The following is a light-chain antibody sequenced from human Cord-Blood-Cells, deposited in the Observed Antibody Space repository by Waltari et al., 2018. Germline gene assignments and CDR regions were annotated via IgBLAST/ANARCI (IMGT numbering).Light chain of an antibody. CDR1: SGHSSYA. V-gene: IGLV4-69*01. CDR2: LNSDGSH. Sequence: QLVLTQSPSASDSLGAAAKLTCTLSSGHSSYAIAWPQQQPEKGPRYLLKLNSDGSHSKGDGIPDRFSGSSSGAERYLTISSLQSEDEADYYCQTWGTGIRVFGGGTKLTVL. CDR3: QTWGTGIRV. J-gene: IGLJ3*02.